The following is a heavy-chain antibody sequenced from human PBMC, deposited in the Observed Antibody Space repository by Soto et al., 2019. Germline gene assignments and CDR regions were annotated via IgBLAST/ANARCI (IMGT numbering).Heavy chain of an antibody. CDR2: ISYDGTTE. V-gene: IGHV3-30-3*01. J-gene: IGHJ6*02. CDR1: GFTFNIYS. CDR3: ARDMRITAAISYYYGMDV. D-gene: IGHD1-20*01. Sequence: AGGSLRLSCAASGFTFNIYSIHWVRQTPGRGLEWVAVISYDGTTEYYADSVKGRFTISRDNSNDTLYLQLNSVRTEDTGVYYCARDMRITAAISYYYGMDVWGRGTTVTVSS.